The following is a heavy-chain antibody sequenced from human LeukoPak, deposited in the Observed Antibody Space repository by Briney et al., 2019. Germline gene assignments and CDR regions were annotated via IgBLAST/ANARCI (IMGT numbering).Heavy chain of an antibody. D-gene: IGHD3-10*01. CDR2: ISYDGSNK. V-gene: IGHV3-30*03. CDR3: ARDRVLLWFGELGTFDY. CDR1: GFTFSSYG. Sequence: PGGSLRLSCAASGFTFSSYGMHWVRQAPGKGLEWVAVISYDGSNKYYADSVKGRFTISRDNAKNSLYLQMNSLRAEDTAVYYCARDRVLLWFGELGTFDYWGQGTLVTVSS. J-gene: IGHJ4*02.